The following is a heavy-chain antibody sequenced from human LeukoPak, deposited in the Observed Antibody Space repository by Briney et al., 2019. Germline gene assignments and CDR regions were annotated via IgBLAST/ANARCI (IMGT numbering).Heavy chain of an antibody. D-gene: IGHD3-22*01. Sequence: SETLSLTCTVSGGSISSGDYYWSWIRQPPGKGLEWIGFIYYSGSTYYNPSLKSRVTISVDTSKNQFSLKLSSVTAADTAVYYCARLSGYSSGHYYSDYWGQGTLVTVSS. CDR2: IYYSGST. J-gene: IGHJ4*02. V-gene: IGHV4-61*08. CDR1: GGSISSGDYY. CDR3: ARLSGYSSGHYYSDY.